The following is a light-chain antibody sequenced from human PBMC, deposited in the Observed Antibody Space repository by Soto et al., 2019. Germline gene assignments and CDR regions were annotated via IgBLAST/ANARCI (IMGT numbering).Light chain of an antibody. CDR3: QQYGSLVT. Sequence: EIVLTQSPATLSLSPGERATVSCRASQSVSSSYLAWYQHKPGRAPRLLIDGTSSRATGIPDRFSGSGSGTDFTLTISRLEPEDLAVYYCQQYGSLVTFGQGTKVDIK. CDR2: GTS. CDR1: QSVSSSY. V-gene: IGKV3-20*01. J-gene: IGKJ1*01.